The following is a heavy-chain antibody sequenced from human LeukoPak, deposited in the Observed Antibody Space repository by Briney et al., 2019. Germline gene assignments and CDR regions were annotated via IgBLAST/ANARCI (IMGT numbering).Heavy chain of an antibody. CDR2: INTNTGNP. V-gene: IGHV7-4-1*02. CDR1: GYTFTSYA. Sequence: ASVKVSCKASGYTFTSYAMNWVRQAPGQGLEWMGWINTNTGNPTYAQGFTGRFVFSLDTSVSTAYLQISSLKAEDTAVYYCARDGTRKYYDFWSGYNYYYGMDVWGQGTTVTVSS. CDR3: ARDGTRKYYDFWSGYNYYYGMDV. D-gene: IGHD3-3*01. J-gene: IGHJ6*02.